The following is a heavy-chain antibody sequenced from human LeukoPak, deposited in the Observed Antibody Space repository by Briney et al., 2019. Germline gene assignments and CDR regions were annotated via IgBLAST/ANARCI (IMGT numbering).Heavy chain of an antibody. Sequence: PSETLSLTCTVSGGSISSSSYYWGWIRQPPGKGLEWIGSIYYSGSTYYNPSLKSRVTISVDTSKNQFSLKLSSVTAADTAVYYCARDGLIPAAGTDIDYWGQGTLVTVSS. J-gene: IGHJ4*02. CDR2: IYYSGST. CDR3: ARDGLIPAAGTDIDY. D-gene: IGHD6-13*01. CDR1: GGSISSSSYY. V-gene: IGHV4-39*07.